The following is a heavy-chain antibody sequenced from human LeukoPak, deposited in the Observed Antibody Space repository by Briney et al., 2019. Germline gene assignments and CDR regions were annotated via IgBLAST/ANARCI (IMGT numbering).Heavy chain of an antibody. CDR2: IYHSGSP. V-gene: IGHV4-30-2*01. CDR1: GDSISSDGFY. D-gene: IGHD3-3*01. Sequence: SETLSLTCTVSGDSISSDGFYWSWIRQPPGKGLEWIGYIYHSGSPYHNPSLKSRVTISVDTSKNQFSLKLSSVTAADTAVFYCARRRGALGSGYYHYYYYYMDVWGKGTTVTVSS. J-gene: IGHJ6*03. CDR3: ARRRGALGSGYYHYYYYYMDV.